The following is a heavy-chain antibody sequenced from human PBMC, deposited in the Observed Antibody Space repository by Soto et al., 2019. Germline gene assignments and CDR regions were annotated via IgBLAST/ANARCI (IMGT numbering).Heavy chain of an antibody. CDR1: GFTFSTDS. V-gene: IGHV3-48*02. D-gene: IGHD6-19*01. J-gene: IGHJ4*02. CDR2: ISTSGATR. Sequence: EVQLVESGGGLVQPGGSLRLSCVASGFTFSTDSMNWVRQAPGKGLEWVAHISTSGATRYYADSVKGRFTISKDNAKTSLYLQMDSLRNEDTAVYYCARFFGSGFDYWGQGTLVTVSS. CDR3: ARFFGSGFDY.